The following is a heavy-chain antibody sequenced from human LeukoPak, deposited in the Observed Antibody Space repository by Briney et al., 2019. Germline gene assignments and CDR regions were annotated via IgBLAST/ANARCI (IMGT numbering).Heavy chain of an antibody. J-gene: IGHJ4*02. CDR1: GGSFSGYY. CDR3: ARQVCSGGSCYGPLYYFDY. Sequence: SETLSLTCAVYGGSFSGYYWSWIRQPPGKGLEWIGEITHSGSTNYNPSLKSRVTISTDTSRNQFSLKLSSVTAADTAVYYCARQVCSGGSCYGPLYYFDYWGQGTLVTVSS. D-gene: IGHD2-15*01. CDR2: ITHSGST. V-gene: IGHV4-34*01.